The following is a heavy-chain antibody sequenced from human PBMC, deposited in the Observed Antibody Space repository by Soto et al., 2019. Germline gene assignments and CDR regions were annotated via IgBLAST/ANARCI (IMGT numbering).Heavy chain of an antibody. V-gene: IGHV1-69*13. CDR2: FIPIFGTA. Sequence: GASVKVSCKASGGTFSSYAISWVRQAPGQGLEWMGGFIPIFGTADYAQKFQGRVTITADESTSTAYMELSSLRSEDTAVYYCASRRGSNYYYDMDVWGQGTTVTVSS. D-gene: IGHD3-10*01. J-gene: IGHJ6*02. CDR1: GGTFSSYA. CDR3: ASRRGSNYYYDMDV.